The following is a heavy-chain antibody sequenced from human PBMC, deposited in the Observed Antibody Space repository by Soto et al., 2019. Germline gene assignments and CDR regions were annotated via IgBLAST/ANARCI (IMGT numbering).Heavy chain of an antibody. CDR3: AKGTYCSSTSCYLLPSVFDY. D-gene: IGHD2-2*01. Sequence: PGGSLRLSCAASGFTFDDYAMHWVRQAPGKGLEWVSGISWNSGSIGYADSVKGRFTISRDNAKNSLYLQMNSLRAEDTALYYCAKGTYCSSTSCYLLPSVFDYWGQGTLVTVSS. J-gene: IGHJ4*02. V-gene: IGHV3-9*01. CDR1: GFTFDDYA. CDR2: ISWNSGSI.